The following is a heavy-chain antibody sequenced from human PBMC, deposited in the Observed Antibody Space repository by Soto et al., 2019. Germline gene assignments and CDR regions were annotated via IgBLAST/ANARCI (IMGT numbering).Heavy chain of an antibody. J-gene: IGHJ5*02. Sequence: GGSLRLSCAASGFTFSSYSMNWVRQAPGKGLEWVSYISSSSSTIYYADSVKGRFTISRDNAKNSLYLQMNSLRAEDTAVYYCARGKVTMVRGVTFDPWGQGTLVTVSS. D-gene: IGHD3-10*01. CDR1: GFTFSSYS. CDR3: ARGKVTMVRGVTFDP. V-gene: IGHV3-48*01. CDR2: ISSSSSTI.